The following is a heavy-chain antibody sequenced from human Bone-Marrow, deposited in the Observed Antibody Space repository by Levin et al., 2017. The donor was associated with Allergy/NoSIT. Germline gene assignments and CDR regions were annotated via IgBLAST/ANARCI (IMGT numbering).Heavy chain of an antibody. CDR1: GFAFSTYE. CDR3: ARGAVDTDVGALDV. J-gene: IGHJ3*01. CDR2: ISGSGTTI. D-gene: IGHD5-18*01. Sequence: GESLKISCAASGFAFSTYELNWVRQAPGQGLEWVSYISGSGTTIYYADSVKGRFTISRDNAKNSLYLQVNSLRAEDTAVYYCARGAVDTDVGALDVWGQGTKVTVSS. V-gene: IGHV3-48*03.